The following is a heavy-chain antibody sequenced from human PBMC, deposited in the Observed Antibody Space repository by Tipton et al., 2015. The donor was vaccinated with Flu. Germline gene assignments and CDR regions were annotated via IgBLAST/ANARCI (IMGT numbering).Heavy chain of an antibody. CDR3: ARQDVVVPAATSPGGMDV. J-gene: IGHJ6*02. CDR2: VYPGDSDT. V-gene: IGHV5-51*01. D-gene: IGHD2-2*01. CDR1: GYSFTSYW. Sequence: VQLVQSGAEVKKPGESLKISCKGSGYSFTSYWIGWVRQMPGKGLEWMGIVYPGDSDTRYSPSFQDQVTISADKSISTAYLQWSSLKASATAMYYCARQDVVVPAATSPGGMDVWGQGTTVTVSS.